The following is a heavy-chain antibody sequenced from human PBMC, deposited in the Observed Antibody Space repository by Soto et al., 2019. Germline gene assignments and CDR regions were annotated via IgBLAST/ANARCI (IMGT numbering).Heavy chain of an antibody. J-gene: IGHJ4*02. CDR2: IYAGGDV. V-gene: IGHV4-4*07. D-gene: IGHD4-17*01. Sequence: SETLSLTCTFSCGSISGYFWSWIRQPAGKGLEWIGRIYAGGDVNYNPSLKSRVTMSIDTSENQFSLKLSSVTAADTAVYFCARDGPTTVTRFDYWGQGALVTVSS. CDR3: ARDGPTTVTRFDY. CDR1: CGSISGYF.